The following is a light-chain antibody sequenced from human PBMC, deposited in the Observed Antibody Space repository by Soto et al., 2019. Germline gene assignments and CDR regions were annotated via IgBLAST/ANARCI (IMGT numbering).Light chain of an antibody. V-gene: IGKV1-12*01. Sequence: IQMTQSPSSVSASVGDRVTITCRASQGINGWLAWYQQKPGKAPKLLIYTASRVQSGVPSRFSGSGSGTDFSLSVSSLQPEDSATYYCQQPNSVPFTLGPGKTLDIK. CDR3: QQPNSVPFT. CDR1: QGINGW. J-gene: IGKJ3*01. CDR2: TAS.